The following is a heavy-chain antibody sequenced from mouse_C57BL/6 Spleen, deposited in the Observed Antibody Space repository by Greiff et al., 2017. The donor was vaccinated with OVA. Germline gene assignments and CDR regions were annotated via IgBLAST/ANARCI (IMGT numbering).Heavy chain of an antibody. Sequence: VQLQQSGAELVRPGASVKLSCKASGYTFTDYYINWVKQRPGQGLEWIARIYPGSGNTYYNEKFKGKATLTAEKSSSTAYMQLSSLTSEDSAVYFCARGGPIGYFDYWGQGTTLTVSS. CDR2: IYPGSGNT. V-gene: IGHV1-76*01. CDR3: ARGGPIGYFDY. CDR1: GYTFTDYY. J-gene: IGHJ2*01. D-gene: IGHD2-14*01.